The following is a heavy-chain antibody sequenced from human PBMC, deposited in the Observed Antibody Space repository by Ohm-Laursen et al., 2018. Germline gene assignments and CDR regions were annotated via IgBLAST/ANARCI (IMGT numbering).Heavy chain of an antibody. D-gene: IGHD3-22*01. CDR3: AREGKSDDSTGYFLGY. V-gene: IGHV4-4*07. CDR2: ISSSGNT. Sequence: ETLSLTCPVSGGSVSTYYWNWIRQPAGKGLEWIGRISSSGNTNYNPSLKSRVTMSVDTSKNQFSLKLSSSTDADTAVYYCAREGKSDDSTGYFLGYWGPGTLVTVSS. J-gene: IGHJ4*02. CDR1: GGSVSTYY.